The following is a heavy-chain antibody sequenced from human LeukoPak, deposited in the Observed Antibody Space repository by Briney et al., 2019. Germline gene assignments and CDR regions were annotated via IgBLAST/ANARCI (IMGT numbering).Heavy chain of an antibody. Sequence: SETLSLTCTVSGGSISNYYWSWIRQPPGKELEWIGYIYHSGSTNYNPSLKSRVTISQDTSRNQFSLKLSSVTAADTAVYYCARNADDSSSYPYFDYWGQGTLVTVSS. D-gene: IGHD3-22*01. CDR2: IYHSGST. V-gene: IGHV4-59*01. J-gene: IGHJ4*02. CDR3: ARNADDSSSYPYFDY. CDR1: GGSISNYY.